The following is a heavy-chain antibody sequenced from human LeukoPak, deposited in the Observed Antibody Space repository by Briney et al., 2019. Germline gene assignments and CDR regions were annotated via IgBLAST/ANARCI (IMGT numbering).Heavy chain of an antibody. J-gene: IGHJ4*02. V-gene: IGHV4-39*01. CDR3: AMHTVIASSWSRDY. D-gene: IGHD6-13*01. Sequence: SETLSLTCSVSGGSISSSSYYWGWIRQPPGKGLEWIGSIYYSGNTYNNPSLKSRVTISVDTSKNQLSLKLTSVTAADTAVYYCAMHTVIASSWSRDYWGQRTLVTVSS. CDR2: IYYSGNT. CDR1: GGSISSSSYY.